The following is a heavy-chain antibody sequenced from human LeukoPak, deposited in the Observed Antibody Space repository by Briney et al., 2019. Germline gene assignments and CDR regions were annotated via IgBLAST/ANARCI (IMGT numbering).Heavy chain of an antibody. CDR2: IYYTGST. CDR1: GCSTSSYY. D-gene: IGHD5-12*01. V-gene: IGHV4-59*01. CDR3: VRSFSGTHFES. Sequence: SETLSLTCIVSGCSTSSYYWNWIRQPPGKGLEWIGFIYYTGSTNYSPSLKSRVTISEETSKNQISLKLSSVTAADTAVYYCVRSFSGTHFESWGQGTLVTVSS. J-gene: IGHJ4*02.